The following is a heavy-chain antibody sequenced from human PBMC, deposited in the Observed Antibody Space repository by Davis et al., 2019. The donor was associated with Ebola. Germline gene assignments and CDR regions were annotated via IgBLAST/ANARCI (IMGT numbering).Heavy chain of an antibody. CDR3: VHTRGYRDHGMDG. CDR1: GFSFTTTGEA. V-gene: IGHV2-5*02. J-gene: IGHJ6*02. Sequence: SGPTLVKPTQTLTLTCTFSGFSFTTTGEAVGWIRQPPRKALEWLALIYWDDDKRYNPSLENRLTITKDSSKNQVVLTVTNVDPVDTATYYCVHTRGYRDHGMDGWGQGTPVIVSS. CDR2: IYWDDDK. D-gene: IGHD1-14*01.